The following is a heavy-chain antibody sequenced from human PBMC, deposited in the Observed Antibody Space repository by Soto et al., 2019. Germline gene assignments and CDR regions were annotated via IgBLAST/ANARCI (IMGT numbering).Heavy chain of an antibody. D-gene: IGHD2-15*01. Sequence: PSETLSLTCTVSGGSISSGDYYWSWTRQPPGKGLEWIGYIYYSGSTYYNPSLKSRVTISVDTSKNQFSLKLSSVTAADTAVYYCAGDIGYCSGGSCYGYFDYWGQGTLVTVPQ. V-gene: IGHV4-30-4*01. CDR3: AGDIGYCSGGSCYGYFDY. J-gene: IGHJ4*02. CDR1: GGSISSGDYY. CDR2: IYYSGST.